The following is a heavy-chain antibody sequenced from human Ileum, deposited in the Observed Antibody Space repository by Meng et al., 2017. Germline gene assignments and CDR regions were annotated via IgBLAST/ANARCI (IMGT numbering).Heavy chain of an antibody. CDR2: MNQDGSKI. J-gene: IGHJ4*02. V-gene: IGHV3-7*01. Sequence: GESLKISCAVSGFMFSGSWMSWVRQAPGKGLEWVANMNQDGSKIYYMDYVRGRFTISRDNTKNSLYLQMNSLRVEDTDVYYCARDHGYGALDYWGQGRLVTVSS. CDR3: ARDHGYGALDY. D-gene: IGHD4/OR15-4a*01. CDR1: GFMFSGSW.